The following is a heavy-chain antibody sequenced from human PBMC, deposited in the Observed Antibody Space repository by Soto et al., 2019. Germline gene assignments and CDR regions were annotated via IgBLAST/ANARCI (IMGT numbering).Heavy chain of an antibody. D-gene: IGHD6-13*01. V-gene: IGHV3-23*01. CDR1: GFTFSNYA. CDR3: AKGIAAAGYFFDY. Sequence: EVQLLESGGGLVQPGGSLRLSCAASGFTFSNYAMSWVRQAPGKGLEWVSEISGSGGSTYYADSVKGRFTISRDNSKNTLYLQMNSRRAEDTAVYYCAKGIAAAGYFFDYWGQGTLVTVS. J-gene: IGHJ4*02. CDR2: ISGSGGST.